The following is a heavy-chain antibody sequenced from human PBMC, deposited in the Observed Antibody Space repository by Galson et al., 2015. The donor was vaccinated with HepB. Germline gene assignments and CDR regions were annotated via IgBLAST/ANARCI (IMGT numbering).Heavy chain of an antibody. V-gene: IGHV1-18*01. CDR2: ISPYNGNT. D-gene: IGHD2/OR15-2a*01. CDR3: ARFLYDYSYYGMDV. J-gene: IGHJ6*02. Sequence: SVKVSCKASGYTFNRYGVSWVRQAPGQGLQWMGWISPYNGNTDYIQRLKGRVTMTADTSTSTVYMELRSLRFDDTAVYYCARFLYDYSYYGMDVWGQGTTVTVSS. CDR1: GYTFNRYG.